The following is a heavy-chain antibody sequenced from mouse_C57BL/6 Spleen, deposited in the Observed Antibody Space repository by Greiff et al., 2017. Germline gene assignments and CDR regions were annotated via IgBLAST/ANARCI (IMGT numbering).Heavy chain of an antibody. Sequence: DVKLVESGGGLVQPKGSLKLSCAASGFTFNTYAMHWVRQAPGKGLEWVARIRSKSSNYATYYADSVKDRFTISRDDSQSMLYLQMNNLKTEDTAMYDCVREGHIYDGYYDWFAYWGQGTLVTVSA. V-gene: IGHV10-3*01. D-gene: IGHD2-3*01. CDR3: VREGHIYDGYYDWFAY. J-gene: IGHJ3*01. CDR1: GFTFNTYA. CDR2: IRSKSSNYAT.